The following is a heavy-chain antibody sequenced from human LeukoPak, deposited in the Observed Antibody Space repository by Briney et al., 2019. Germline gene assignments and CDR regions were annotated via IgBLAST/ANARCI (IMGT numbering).Heavy chain of an antibody. J-gene: IGHJ6*04. CDR3: ARHEAYYDILTATYYYYGMDV. D-gene: IGHD3-9*01. Sequence: GESLKISCKGPGYSFTSYWISWVRQMPGKGLEWMGRIDPSDSYTNYSPSFQGHVTISADKSTSTAYLQWSSLKASDTAMYYCARHEAYYDILTATYYYYGMDVWGKGTTVTVSS. CDR2: IDPSDSYT. V-gene: IGHV5-10-1*01. CDR1: GYSFTSYW.